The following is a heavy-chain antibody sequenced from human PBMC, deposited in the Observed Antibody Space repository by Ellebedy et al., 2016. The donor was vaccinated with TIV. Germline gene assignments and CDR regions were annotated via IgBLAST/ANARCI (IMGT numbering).Heavy chain of an antibody. D-gene: IGHD1-26*01. CDR3: AKDRGPTTYY. CDR2: ISGSGDTT. V-gene: IGHV3-23*01. Sequence: PGGSLRLSCAASGFTFRIYAMSWVRQAPGRGLEWVSAISGSGDTTYYADSVKGRFTISRDNSKNTLYLQINSLTAEDTAVYYCAKDRGPTTYYWGQGIQVTVSS. CDR1: GFTFRIYA. J-gene: IGHJ4*02.